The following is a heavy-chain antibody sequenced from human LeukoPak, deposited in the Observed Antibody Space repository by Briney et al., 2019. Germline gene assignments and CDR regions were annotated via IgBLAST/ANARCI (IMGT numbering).Heavy chain of an antibody. Sequence: SETLSLTCTVSGGFISSYYWSWIRQPLGKGLEWIGYIYYSGSTKYKPSLKSRVTISVDTSKNQFSLKLSSVTAADTAVYYCARAHKQGYNYADLSSWGQGTLVSVSS. CDR2: IYYSGST. CDR1: GGFISSYY. CDR3: ARAHKQGYNYADLSS. J-gene: IGHJ5*02. D-gene: IGHD5-24*01. V-gene: IGHV4-59*01.